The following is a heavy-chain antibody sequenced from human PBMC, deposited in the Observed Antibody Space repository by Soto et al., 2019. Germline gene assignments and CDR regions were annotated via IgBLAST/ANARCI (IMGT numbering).Heavy chain of an antibody. CDR2: ISYDGNDQ. J-gene: IGHJ6*02. Sequence: QMQLVESGGNVVQPGRSLRLSCAASGFSFSTYDIHWVRQAPGKGLEWVALISYDGNDQYYADSVKGRFTISRDNSKNALYLQLNSLRPEDTALYYCANEHGVPNPYSYYAMDIWGQGTKVTVSS. D-gene: IGHD3-3*01. V-gene: IGHV3-30*18. CDR3: ANEHGVPNPYSYYAMDI. CDR1: GFSFSTYD.